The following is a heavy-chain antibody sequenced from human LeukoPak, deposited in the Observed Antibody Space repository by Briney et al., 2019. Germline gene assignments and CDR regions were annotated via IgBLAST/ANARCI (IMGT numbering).Heavy chain of an antibody. Sequence: SETLSLTCTVSGGSISSSSYYWGWIRQPPGKGLEWIGSIYYSGSTYYNPSLKSRVTISVDRSKNQFSLKLSSVTAADTAVYYCARFGALGWSWFDPWGQGTLVTVSS. V-gene: IGHV4-39*07. J-gene: IGHJ5*02. CDR3: ARFGALGWSWFDP. D-gene: IGHD3-10*01. CDR2: IYYSGST. CDR1: GGSISSSSYY.